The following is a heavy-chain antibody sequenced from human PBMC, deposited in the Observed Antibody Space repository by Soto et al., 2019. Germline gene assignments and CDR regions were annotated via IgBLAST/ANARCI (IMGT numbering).Heavy chain of an antibody. D-gene: IGHD6-13*01. Sequence: GASVKVSCKASGGTFSSYAISWVRQAPGQGLEWMGGIIPIFGTANYAQKFQGRVTITADESMSTAYMELSSLRSEDTAVYYCARATAAASYYYYGMDVWGQGTTVTVSS. CDR1: GGTFSSYA. V-gene: IGHV1-69*13. CDR2: IIPIFGTA. CDR3: ARATAAASYYYYGMDV. J-gene: IGHJ6*02.